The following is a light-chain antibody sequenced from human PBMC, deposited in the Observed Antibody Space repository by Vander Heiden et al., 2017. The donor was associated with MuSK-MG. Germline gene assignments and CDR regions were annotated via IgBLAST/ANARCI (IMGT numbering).Light chain of an antibody. J-gene: IGLJ2*01. CDR3: CSYAGSVL. Sequence: QPALTQPASVSGSPGQSITISCTGTSSDVGSYNLVSWYQHHPGKAPKLMIYEGSKRPSGVSNRFSGSKSGNTASLTISGLQAEDEGDYYCCSYAGSVLFGGGTKLTVL. V-gene: IGLV2-23*01. CDR1: SSDVGSYNL. CDR2: EGS.